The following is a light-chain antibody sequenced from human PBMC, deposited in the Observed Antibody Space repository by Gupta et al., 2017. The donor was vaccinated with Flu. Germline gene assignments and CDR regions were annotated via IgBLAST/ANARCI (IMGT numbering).Light chain of an antibody. CDR1: QSVRSSY. V-gene: IGKV3-20*01. Sequence: STLSLSPGERATLSCRASQSVRSSYLAWYQQKPGQAPRLLIYGSSSRATGIPDRFSGSGYGTEFTLTISRREPEDFAVYYCQQQGSSPFTFGRGTKVEIK. CDR2: GSS. CDR3: QQQGSSPFT. J-gene: IGKJ4*01.